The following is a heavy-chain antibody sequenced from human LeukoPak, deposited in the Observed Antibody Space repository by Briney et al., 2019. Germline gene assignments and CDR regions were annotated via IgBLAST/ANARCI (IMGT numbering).Heavy chain of an antibody. D-gene: IGHD5-24*01. CDR2: ISGSGGST. V-gene: IGHV3-23*01. J-gene: IGHJ4*02. CDR3: ARDRDGYNGGDY. Sequence: GGSLRLSCAASGFTFSSYAMSWVRQAPGKGLEWVSAISGSGGSTYYADSVKGRFTISRDNSKNTLYLQMNSLRAEDTAVYYCARDRDGYNGGDYWGQGTLVTVSS. CDR1: GFTFSSYA.